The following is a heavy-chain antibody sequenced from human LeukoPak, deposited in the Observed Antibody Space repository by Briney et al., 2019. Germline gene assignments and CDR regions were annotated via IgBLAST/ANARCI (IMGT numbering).Heavy chain of an antibody. J-gene: IGHJ4*02. CDR1: GGSISSTSYY. CDR3: ARDGDSSGWTRSDY. CDR2: IYYSGST. D-gene: IGHD6-19*01. Sequence: PSETLSLTCTVSGGSISSTSYYWGWIRQPPGKGLEWIGSIYYSGSTYYNPSLKSRVAISAGRSKNQFSLKLSSVTAADTAVYYCARDGDSSGWTRSDYWGQGTLVTVSS. V-gene: IGHV4-39*07.